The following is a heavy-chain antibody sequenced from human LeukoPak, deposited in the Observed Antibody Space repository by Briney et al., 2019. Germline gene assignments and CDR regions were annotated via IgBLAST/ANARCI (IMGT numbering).Heavy chain of an antibody. Sequence: GGSLRLSCAVSGFTFSSYAMSWVRQAPGKGLEWVSAISGSGGSTYYADSVKGRFTISRDNSKNTLYLQMNSLRAEDTAVYYCAKDSQQLVLYNWFDPWGQGTLVTVSS. J-gene: IGHJ5*02. CDR2: ISGSGGST. D-gene: IGHD6-13*01. CDR3: AKDSQQLVLYNWFDP. CDR1: GFTFSSYA. V-gene: IGHV3-23*01.